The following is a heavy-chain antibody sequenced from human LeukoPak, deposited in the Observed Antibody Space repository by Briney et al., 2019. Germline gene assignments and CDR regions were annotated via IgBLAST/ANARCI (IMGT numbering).Heavy chain of an antibody. D-gene: IGHD3-9*01. CDR3: ARWDILTGYFDS. V-gene: IGHV3-48*03. J-gene: IGHJ4*02. Sequence: PGSSLRLSCAGSGFXFSTYEMDWVRQAPGKGLEWMGYINSSGSSIYYAYSVKGRFTISRDNAKKSLYLQMNSLRAEDTAVYDCARWDILTGYFDSWGQGTRVTVSS. CDR2: INSSGSSI. CDR1: GFXFSTYE.